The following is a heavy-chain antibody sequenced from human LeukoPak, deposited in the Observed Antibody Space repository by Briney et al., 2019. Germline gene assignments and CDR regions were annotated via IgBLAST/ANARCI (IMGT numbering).Heavy chain of an antibody. CDR1: GYTFTGYY. D-gene: IGHD3-10*01. CDR3: AREKGTMVRGPFDY. V-gene: IGHV1-2*02. CDR2: INPNSGGT. Sequence: SVKVSCKASGYTFTGYYMHWVRQAPGQGLEWMGWINPNSGGTNYAQKFQGRVTMTRDTSISTAYMELSRLRSDDTAVYYCAREKGTMVRGPFDYWGQGTLVTVSS. J-gene: IGHJ4*02.